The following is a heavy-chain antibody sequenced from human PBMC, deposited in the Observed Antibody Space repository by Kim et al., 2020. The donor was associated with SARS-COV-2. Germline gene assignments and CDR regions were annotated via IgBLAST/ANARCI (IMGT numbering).Heavy chain of an antibody. CDR3: AREGLFRYGMDV. J-gene: IGHJ6*02. Sequence: GGSLRLSCAASGFTFSSYAMHWVRQAPGKGLEWVAVISYDGSNKYYADSVKGRFTISRDNSKNTLYLQMNSLRAEDTAVYYCAREGLFRYGMDVWGQGTT. CDR2: ISYDGSNK. V-gene: IGHV3-30-3*01. CDR1: GFTFSSYA. D-gene: IGHD2-21*01.